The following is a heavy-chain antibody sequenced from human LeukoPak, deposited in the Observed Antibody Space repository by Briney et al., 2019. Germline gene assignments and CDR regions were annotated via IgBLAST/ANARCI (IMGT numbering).Heavy chain of an antibody. CDR3: AKPVPGTGYFDY. D-gene: IGHD6-19*01. J-gene: IGHJ4*02. Sequence: GGSLRLSCAVSGFTFSSYAMSWVRQAPGKGLGWVSTISGSGGTTYYADSVKGRFTISRDNSKNTLYLQINSLRAEDTAVYYCAKPVPGTGYFDYWGQGTLVTVSS. CDR1: GFTFSSYA. V-gene: IGHV3-23*01. CDR2: ISGSGGTT.